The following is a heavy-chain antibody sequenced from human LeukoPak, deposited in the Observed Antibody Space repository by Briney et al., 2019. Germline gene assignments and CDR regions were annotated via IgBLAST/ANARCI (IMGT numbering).Heavy chain of an antibody. CDR1: GYTFTSYG. CDR3: ARGGGIAGLGF. Sequence: ASVKVSCKPSGYTFTSYGITWVRQAPGQGLEWMGWISAYNGNTNYAQKFQGRVTMTTDTSTSTAYLELRSLRSDDTAMYYCARGGGIAGLGFWGQGTLVTVSS. D-gene: IGHD6-13*01. V-gene: IGHV1-18*01. CDR2: ISAYNGNT. J-gene: IGHJ4*02.